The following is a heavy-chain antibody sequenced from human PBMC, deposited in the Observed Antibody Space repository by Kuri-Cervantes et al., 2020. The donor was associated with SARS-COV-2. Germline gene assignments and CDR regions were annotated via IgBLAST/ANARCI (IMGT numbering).Heavy chain of an antibody. J-gene: IGHJ4*02. Sequence: ETLSLTCIAYGFSFRIYSMNWVRQAPGKGLEWISYVSPNSNTIYYADSVKGRFTISRDNAKNSLYLQMNSLRDEDTAVYYCASQQLPLFDYWGQGTLVTVSP. D-gene: IGHD6-13*01. CDR2: VSPNSNTI. CDR3: ASQQLPLFDY. V-gene: IGHV3-48*02. CDR1: GFSFRIYS.